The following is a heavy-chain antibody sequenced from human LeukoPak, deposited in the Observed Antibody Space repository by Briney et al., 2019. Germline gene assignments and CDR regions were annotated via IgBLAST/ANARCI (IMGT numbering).Heavy chain of an antibody. D-gene: IGHD6-6*01. CDR2: ITGSGGST. CDR1: GFTFSTYA. V-gene: IGHV3-23*01. CDR3: AKGSSSSRPYYFDY. J-gene: IGHJ4*02. Sequence: PGGSLRLSCAASGFTFSTYAMSWVRQAPGKGLEWVSAITGSGGSTYYADSVKGRLTISRDNSKNTLYLQMNSLRAEDTAVYYCAKGSSSSRPYYFDYWGQGTLVTVSS.